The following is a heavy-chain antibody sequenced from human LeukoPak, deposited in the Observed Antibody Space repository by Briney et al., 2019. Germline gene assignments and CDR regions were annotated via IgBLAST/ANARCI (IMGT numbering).Heavy chain of an antibody. CDR1: GGSITGHY. D-gene: IGHD3-22*01. J-gene: IGHJ5*02. CDR3: ARGVDDSSGYYYENWFDP. V-gene: IGHV4-59*11. CDR2: IYYTGTT. Sequence: SETLSLTCSVSGGSITGHYWSWIRQPPGKGLEWIGYIYYTGTTKYNPSLENRVTISVDTSKNQFSLKLSSVTAADTAVYYCARGVDDSSGYYYENWFDPWGQGTLVTVSS.